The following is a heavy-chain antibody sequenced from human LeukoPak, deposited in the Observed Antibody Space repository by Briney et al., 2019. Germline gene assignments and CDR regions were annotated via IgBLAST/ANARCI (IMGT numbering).Heavy chain of an antibody. D-gene: IGHD2-2*01. V-gene: IGHV1-46*01. CDR1: GYTFTHYY. CDR3: ARDQVIVVVPVGSSRVPSPVDLNYYFYGMDV. J-gene: IGHJ6*02. Sequence: ASVKVSCKASGYTFTHYYMHWVRQAPGQGLEWLGVINPSGGNTTFAQKFQGRVTMTRDTSTNTVYMELSSPRSEDTAVYYCARDQVIVVVPVGSSRVPSPVDLNYYFYGMDVWGQGTTVTVSS. CDR2: INPSGGNT.